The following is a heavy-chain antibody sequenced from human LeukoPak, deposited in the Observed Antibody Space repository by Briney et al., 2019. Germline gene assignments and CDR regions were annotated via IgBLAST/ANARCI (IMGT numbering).Heavy chain of an antibody. J-gene: IGHJ4*02. CDR1: GYTLTELS. D-gene: IGHD5-18*01. Sequence: LRGSVTVSCKVSGYTLTELSMHWVRQAPGKGLEWMGGFNPEDGETIYAQKFQGRVTMTEDTSTDTAYMELSSLRSEDTAVYYCATPREGTAPPIFDYWGQGTLVTVSS. CDR2: FNPEDGET. CDR3: ATPREGTAPPIFDY. V-gene: IGHV1-24*01.